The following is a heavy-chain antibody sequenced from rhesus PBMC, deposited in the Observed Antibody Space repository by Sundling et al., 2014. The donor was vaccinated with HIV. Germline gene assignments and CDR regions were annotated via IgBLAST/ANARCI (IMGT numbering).Heavy chain of an antibody. J-gene: IGHJ4*01. Sequence: QVQLQESGPGLVKPSETLSLTCAVSGGSLSGYFWNWIRQPPGKGLEWIGYIGGSSGNTKYNPSIKSRVTLSVDTSKNQFSLKLSSLTAADTAVYYCAMPLGNRTFDYWGQGVVVTVSS. CDR3: AMPLGNRTFDY. D-gene: IGHD4-35*01. CDR2: IGGSSGNT. CDR1: GGSLSGYF. V-gene: IGHV4-165*01.